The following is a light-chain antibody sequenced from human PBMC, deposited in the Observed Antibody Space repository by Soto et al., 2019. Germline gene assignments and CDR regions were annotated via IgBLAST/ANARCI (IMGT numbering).Light chain of an antibody. V-gene: IGLV4-69*01. CDR1: SGHSRYA. Sequence: QPVLTQSPSASASLGASVKLTCTLSSGHSRYAIAWHQQQPEKGPRYLMKLNSDGSHNKGDGIPDRFSGSSSGAERYLIISRLQSEDEADYYCQTWGTDTVVFGGGTKVTVL. CDR3: QTWGTDTVV. CDR2: LNSDGSH. J-gene: IGLJ2*01.